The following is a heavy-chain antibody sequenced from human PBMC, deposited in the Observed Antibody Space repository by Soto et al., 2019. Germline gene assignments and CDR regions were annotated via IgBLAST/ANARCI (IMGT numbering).Heavy chain of an antibody. D-gene: IGHD6-13*01. J-gene: IGHJ5*02. CDR3: APGPILTAAGGSDP. V-gene: IGHV3-15*01. Sequence: EVQLVESGGGLVKPGGSLRLSCEASGFTFIYAWMSWVRQAPGKGLEWVGHIKSNTDGGTTDYAAPVNGRFTISRDDSKTTLYLQMSSPKAEDTGVSYCAPGPILTAAGGSDPWGQGTLVTVSS. CDR2: IKSNTDGGTT. CDR1: GFTFIYAW.